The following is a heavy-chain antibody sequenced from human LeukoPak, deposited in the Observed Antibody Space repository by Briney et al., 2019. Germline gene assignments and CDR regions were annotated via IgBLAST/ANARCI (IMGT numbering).Heavy chain of an antibody. V-gene: IGHV3-21*01. D-gene: IGHD1-26*01. Sequence: PGGSLRLSCAAPGFTFSTYSMTWVRQAPGKGLEWVSSISSSGTYIYYADSLKGRFTISRDNAKNSLYLQMNSLRPEDTGVYYCARGVSPTLSGATTSTDYYYYYMDVWAKGTTVTVSS. CDR2: ISSSGTYI. CDR3: ARGVSPTLSGATTSTDYYYYYMDV. CDR1: GFTFSTYS. J-gene: IGHJ6*03.